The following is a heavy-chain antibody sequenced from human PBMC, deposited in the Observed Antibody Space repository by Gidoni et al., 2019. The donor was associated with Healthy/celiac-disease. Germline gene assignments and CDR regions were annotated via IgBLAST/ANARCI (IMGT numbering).Heavy chain of an antibody. V-gene: IGHV3-15*01. Sequence: EVQLVESGGGLVKPGGSLRLSCAASGFPFSNAWMSWVRQAPGKGLEWVGRIKSKTDGGTTDYAAPVKGRFTISRDDSKNTLYLQMNSLKTEDTAVYYCTTSLGIAAAPSYAFDIWGQGTMVTVSS. CDR2: IKSKTDGGTT. CDR1: GFPFSNAW. D-gene: IGHD6-13*01. J-gene: IGHJ3*02. CDR3: TTSLGIAAAPSYAFDI.